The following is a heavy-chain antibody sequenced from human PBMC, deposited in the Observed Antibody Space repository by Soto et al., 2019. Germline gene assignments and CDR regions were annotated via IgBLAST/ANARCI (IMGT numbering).Heavy chain of an antibody. J-gene: IGHJ5*02. CDR3: ARQYKRQGVPKKCFDP. V-gene: IGHV4-39*01. CDR1: GGSISSSSYY. D-gene: IGHD3-10*01. CDR2: IYYSGST. Sequence: SLTCTVSGGSISSSSYYWGWIRQPPGKGLEWIGSIYYSGSTYYNPSLKSRVTISVDTSKNQFSLKLSSVTAADTAVYYCARQYKRQGVPKKCFDPWGQGTLVTVS.